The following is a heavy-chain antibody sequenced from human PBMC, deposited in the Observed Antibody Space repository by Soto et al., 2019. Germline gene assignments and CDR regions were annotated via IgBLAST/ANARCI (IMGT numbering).Heavy chain of an antibody. D-gene: IGHD1-26*01. J-gene: IGHJ5*02. V-gene: IGHV4-31*03. CDR2: IYYSGST. Sequence: PSETLSLTCTVSGGSISSGGYYWSWIRQHPGKGLEWIGYIYYSGSTYYNKSLKSRVTISVDTSKNQFSLKLSSVTASVTFVYYCAWGREWELHNWFDPWGQGTLVTVSS. CDR1: GGSISSGGYY. CDR3: AWGREWELHNWFDP.